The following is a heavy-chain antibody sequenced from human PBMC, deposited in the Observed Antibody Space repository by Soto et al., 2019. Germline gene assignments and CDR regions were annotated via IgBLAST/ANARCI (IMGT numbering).Heavy chain of an antibody. CDR2: ISAYNGNT. CDR1: GYTFTSYG. CDR3: ARDRVVVAAANWFDP. V-gene: IGHV1-18*01. J-gene: IGHJ5*02. D-gene: IGHD2-15*01. Sequence: QVQLVQSGAEVKKPGASVKVSCKASGYTFTSYGISWVRQAPGQGLEWMGWISAYNGNTNYAQKLQGRVTMTTDTSTRTADMELRSLRSDDTAVYYCARDRVVVAAANWFDPWGQGTLVTVSS.